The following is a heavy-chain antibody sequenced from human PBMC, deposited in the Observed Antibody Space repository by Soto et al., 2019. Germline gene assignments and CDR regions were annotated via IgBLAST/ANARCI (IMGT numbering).Heavy chain of an antibody. D-gene: IGHD3-3*01. CDR2: ISYDGSNK. CDR3: AKGLRDDFWSGYLDY. V-gene: IGHV3-30*18. CDR1: GFTFSSYG. J-gene: IGHJ4*02. Sequence: QVQLVESGGGVVQPGRSLRLSCAASGFTFSSYGMHWVRQAPGKGLEWVAVISYDGSNKYYADTVKGRFTISRDNSKNTLYLQMNSLRDEDTAVYYCAKGLRDDFWSGYLDYWGQGTLVTVAS.